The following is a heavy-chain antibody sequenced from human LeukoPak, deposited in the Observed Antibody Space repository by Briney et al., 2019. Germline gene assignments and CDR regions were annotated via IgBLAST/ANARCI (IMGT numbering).Heavy chain of an antibody. CDR1: GFTFSTYW. J-gene: IGHJ3*02. CDR3: ARVQERAQSQWELQGAFDI. Sequence: GGSLRLSCAASGFTFSTYWMSWVRQAPGKGLEWVANIKQDGSEKYYVDSVKGRFTISRDNAKNSLYLQMNSLRAEDMAVYYCARVQERAQSQWELQGAFDIWGQGTMVTVSS. V-gene: IGHV3-7*01. CDR2: IKQDGSEK. D-gene: IGHD1-26*01.